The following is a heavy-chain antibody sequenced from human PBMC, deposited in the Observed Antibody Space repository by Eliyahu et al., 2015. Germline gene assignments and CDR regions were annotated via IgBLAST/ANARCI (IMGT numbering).Heavy chain of an antibody. CDR1: GFSLSTNGVG. J-gene: IGHJ4*02. CDR2: LFLGYCI. CDR3: AHRRHGDTAMGPMDY. Sequence: QITLKESGPTLVKPTQTLTLTCTLSGFSLSTNGVGVGWIRQPPGKALEWLATLFLGYCINRSTPPQSRLTITKDTSKNQVVLTMTNMDPVDTATYYCAHRRHGDTAMGPMDYWGPGILVTVSS. D-gene: IGHD5-18*01. V-gene: IGHV2-5*02.